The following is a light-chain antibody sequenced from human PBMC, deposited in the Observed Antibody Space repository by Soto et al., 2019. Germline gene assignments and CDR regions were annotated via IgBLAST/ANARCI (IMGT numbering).Light chain of an antibody. J-gene: IGKJ1*01. CDR2: STS. CDR1: QRFGSSN. CDR3: QHYDSARWT. Sequence: EIVLTQSPGTLSLSPGERGTLSCRASQRFGSSNLAWYQQKPGQAPRLLIYSTSSRATGIPDRFSGSGSGTDFTLTISRLEPEDFAVYYCQHYDSARWTFGLGTKVDIK. V-gene: IGKV3-20*01.